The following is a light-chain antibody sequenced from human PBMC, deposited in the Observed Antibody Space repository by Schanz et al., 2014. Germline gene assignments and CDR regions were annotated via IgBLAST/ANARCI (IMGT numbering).Light chain of an antibody. J-gene: IGLJ2*01. CDR1: SSDVGGYNY. CDR2: DVN. CDR3: CSYAVVTSVI. V-gene: IGLV2-14*01. Sequence: QSALTQPASVSGSPGQSITISCTGTSSDVGGYNYVSWYQQHPGKAPKLMIYDVNNRPSGVSNRFSGSKSGNTASLTISGLQAEDEADYYCCSYAVVTSVIFGGGTKLTV.